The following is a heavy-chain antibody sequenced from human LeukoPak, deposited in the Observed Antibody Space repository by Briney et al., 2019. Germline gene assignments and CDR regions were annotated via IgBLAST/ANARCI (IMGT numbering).Heavy chain of an antibody. V-gene: IGHV3-23*01. Sequence: GGSLRLSCAASGFTFISYAMTWVRQAPGKGLEWVSVISGSGGSTYYADSVKGRFTISRDNSKNTLYLQMNSLGAEDTAVYYCAKGDTSGYYYALFDYWGQGTLVTVSS. J-gene: IGHJ4*02. CDR3: AKGDTSGYYYALFDY. D-gene: IGHD3-22*01. CDR1: GFTFISYA. CDR2: ISGSGGST.